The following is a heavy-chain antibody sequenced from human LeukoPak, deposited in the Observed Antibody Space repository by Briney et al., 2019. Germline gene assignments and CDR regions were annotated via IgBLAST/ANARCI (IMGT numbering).Heavy chain of an antibody. CDR1: GYSISSGYY. CDR2: IYHSGST. D-gene: IGHD1-26*01. Sequence: KASETLSLTCAVSGYSISSGYYGGCIRQPPGKGREWIGSIYHSGSTYYNPSLKSRVTKSVNTSKNQFSLKLSSVTAADTAVYYCARENSGSYKAAQWGQGTLVTVSS. CDR3: ARENSGSYKAAQ. V-gene: IGHV4-38-2*02. J-gene: IGHJ4*02.